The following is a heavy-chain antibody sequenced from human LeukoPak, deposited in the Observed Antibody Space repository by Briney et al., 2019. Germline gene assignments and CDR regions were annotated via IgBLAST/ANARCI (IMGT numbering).Heavy chain of an antibody. J-gene: IGHJ4*02. CDR2: IYHSGST. Sequence: SETLSLTCAVSGYSLSSGYYWGWIRQPPGKGLEWIGSIYHSGSTYYNPSLKSRVTISVDTSKNQFSLKLSSVTAADTAVYYCARFALGFGGVIVRSFDYWGQGTLVTVSS. CDR3: ARFALGFGGVIVRSFDY. D-gene: IGHD3-16*02. CDR1: GYSLSSGYY. V-gene: IGHV4-38-2*01.